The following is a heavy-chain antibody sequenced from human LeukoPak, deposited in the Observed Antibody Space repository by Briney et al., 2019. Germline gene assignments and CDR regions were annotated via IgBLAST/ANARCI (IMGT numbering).Heavy chain of an antibody. CDR1: GGSISRGGYY. V-gene: IGHV4-31*03. CDR3: ARVKPGNWFDP. J-gene: IGHJ5*02. CDR2: IYYSGST. Sequence: SQTLSLTCTVSGGSISRGGYYWSWIRQHPGKGLEWIGYIYYSGSTYYNPSLKSRVTISVDTSKNQFSLKLSSVTAADTAVYYCARVKPGNWFDPWGQGTLVTVSS.